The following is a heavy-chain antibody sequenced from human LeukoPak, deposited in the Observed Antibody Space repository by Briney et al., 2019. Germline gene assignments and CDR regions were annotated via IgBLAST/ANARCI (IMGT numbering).Heavy chain of an antibody. CDR3: AKQVRGYYGEDY. V-gene: IGHV3-23*01. CDR1: GFTFSSYG. CDR2: ISGSGGST. Sequence: GGSLRLSCAASGFTFSSYGMSWVRQAPGKGLEWVSAISGSGGSTYYADSVKGRFTISRDNSKNTLYLQMNSLRAEDTAVYYCAKQVRGYYGEDYWGQGTLVAVSS. J-gene: IGHJ4*02. D-gene: IGHD3-3*01.